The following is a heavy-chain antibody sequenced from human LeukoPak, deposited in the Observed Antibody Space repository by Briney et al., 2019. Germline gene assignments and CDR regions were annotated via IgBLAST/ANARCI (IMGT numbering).Heavy chain of an antibody. CDR3: ARGGDFYYYGMDV. CDR1: GGSISSSSYY. Sequence: SETLSLTCTVSGGSISSSSYYWSWIRQPPGKGLEWIGSIYYSGSTYYNPSLKSRVTISVDTSKNQFSLKLSSVTAADTAVYYCARGGDFYYYGMDVWGQGTTVTVSS. V-gene: IGHV4-39*01. D-gene: IGHD2-21*02. CDR2: IYYSGST. J-gene: IGHJ6*02.